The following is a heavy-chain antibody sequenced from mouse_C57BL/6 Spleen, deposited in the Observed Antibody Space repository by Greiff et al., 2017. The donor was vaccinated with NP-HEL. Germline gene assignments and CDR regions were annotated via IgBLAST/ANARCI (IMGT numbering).Heavy chain of an antibody. CDR2: IYPGDGDT. J-gene: IGHJ4*01. V-gene: IGHV1-80*01. CDR3: ARPLLGYAMDY. Sequence: VQLQQSGAELVKPGASVKISCKASGCAFSSYWMNWVKQRPGKGLEWIGQIYPGDGDTNYNGKFKGKATLTADKSSSTAYMQLSSLTSEDSAVYFCARPLLGYAMDYWGQGTSVTVSS. D-gene: IGHD1-1*01. CDR1: GCAFSSYW.